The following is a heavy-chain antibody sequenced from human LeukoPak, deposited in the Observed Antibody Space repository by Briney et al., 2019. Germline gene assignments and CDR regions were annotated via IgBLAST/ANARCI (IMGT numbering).Heavy chain of an antibody. V-gene: IGHV3-23*01. J-gene: IGHJ6*03. CDR3: AKTVLGGYYYYYYMDV. D-gene: IGHD3-16*01. CDR2: ISGSGGST. Sequence: PGGSLRLSCAASGFTFSSYAMSWVRQAPGKGLEWVSAISGSGGSTYYADSVKGRFTISRDNSKNTLYLQMNSLRAEDTAVYYCAKTVLGGYYYYYYMDVWGKGTTVTVSS. CDR1: GFTFSSYA.